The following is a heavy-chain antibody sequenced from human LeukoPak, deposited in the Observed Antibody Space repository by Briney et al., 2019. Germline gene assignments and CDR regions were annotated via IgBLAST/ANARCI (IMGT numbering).Heavy chain of an antibody. CDR1: GGTFSSYA. Sequence: SVKVSCKASGGTFSSYAISWVRQAPGQGLEWMGGIIPIFGTANYAQKFQGRVTITADESTSTAYMELSSLRSEDTAGYYCARTRQDTDDAFDIWGQGTMVTVSS. CDR3: ARTRQDTDDAFDI. V-gene: IGHV1-69*01. J-gene: IGHJ3*02. CDR2: IIPIFGTA.